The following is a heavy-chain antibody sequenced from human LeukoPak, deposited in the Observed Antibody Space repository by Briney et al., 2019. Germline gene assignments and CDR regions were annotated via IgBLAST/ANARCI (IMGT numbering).Heavy chain of an antibody. CDR3: ARLRLGFDY. V-gene: IGHV3-33*01. D-gene: IGHD5-12*01. J-gene: IGHJ4*02. CDR2: IWSDGSNK. Sequence: PGGSLRLSCAASGFTFSHYGMHWVRQAPGKGLEWVAVIWSDGSNKYYGDSVKGRFTISRDNAKNSLYLQMNSLRNDDTAVYYCARLRLGFDYWGPGTLVTVSS. CDR1: GFTFSHYG.